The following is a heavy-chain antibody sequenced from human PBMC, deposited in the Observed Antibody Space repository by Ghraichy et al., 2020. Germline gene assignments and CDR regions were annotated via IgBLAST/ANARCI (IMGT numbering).Heavy chain of an antibody. CDR3: ARGGNDILTGASTRGAFDI. V-gene: IGHV4-59*01. Sequence: ETLSLTCTVSGGSISSYYWSWIRQPPGKGLEWIGYIYYSGSTNYNPSLKSRVTISVDTSKNQFSLKLSSVTAADTAVYYCARGGNDILTGASTRGAFDIWGQGTMVTVSS. D-gene: IGHD3-9*01. CDR1: GGSISSYY. J-gene: IGHJ3*02. CDR2: IYYSGST.